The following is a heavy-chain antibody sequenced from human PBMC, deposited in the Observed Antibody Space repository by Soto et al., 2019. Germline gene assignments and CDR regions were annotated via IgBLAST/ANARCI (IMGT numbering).Heavy chain of an antibody. Sequence: QVQLEQSGAEVKKPGASVTVSFKASDYTFTTYGVSWVRQAPGQGLEWLGWINGYNGNAKYAENLQGRVSMTTDTSTSTAYMELRSLRSDDTAVYYCARMGDVPYYYYGMDVWGQGTTVTVSS. CDR2: INGYNGNA. J-gene: IGHJ6*02. CDR1: DYTFTTYG. CDR3: ARMGDVPYYYYGMDV. V-gene: IGHV1-18*01. D-gene: IGHD3-16*01.